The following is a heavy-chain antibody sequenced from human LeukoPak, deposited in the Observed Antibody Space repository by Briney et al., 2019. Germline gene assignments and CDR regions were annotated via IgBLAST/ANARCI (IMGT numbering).Heavy chain of an antibody. V-gene: IGHV3-23*01. CDR2: IRDSGANT. D-gene: IGHD3-22*01. CDR3: ARGRSGYGPFDAFDM. CDR1: GYTFSRYP. Sequence: GVSVTLLCTASGYTFSRYPMLWARQSPGGGLEWVSAIRDSGANTQYAHPVKGRYAASREFQEDTLYVQIKSQRGEDTAVYYCARGRSGYGPFDAFDMWGHGTWVTVSS. J-gene: IGHJ3*02.